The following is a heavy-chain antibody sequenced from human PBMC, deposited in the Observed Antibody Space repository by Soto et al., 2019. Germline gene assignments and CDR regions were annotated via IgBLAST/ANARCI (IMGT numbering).Heavy chain of an antibody. CDR1: GFTFSSYW. D-gene: IGHD5-18*01. CDR3: ARAPGRSGYSYGYDY. Sequence: GGSLRLSCAASGFTFSSYWMHWVRQAPGKGLVWVSRINSDGSSTSYADSVKGRFTISRDNAKNTLYPQMNSLRAEDTAVYYCARAPGRSGYSYGYDYWGQGTLVTVSS. J-gene: IGHJ4*02. CDR2: INSDGSST. V-gene: IGHV3-74*01.